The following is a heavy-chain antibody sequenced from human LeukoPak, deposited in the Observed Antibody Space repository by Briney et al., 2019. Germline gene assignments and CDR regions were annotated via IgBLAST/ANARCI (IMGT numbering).Heavy chain of an antibody. V-gene: IGHV3-30*18. D-gene: IGHD3-9*01. CDR2: ISYDGSNK. CDR3: AKVRYFGPSAFDI. Sequence: GRSLRLSCAASGFTFRNYGMHCVRQAPGRGLDWGAVISYDGSNKYYADSVKGRFTISRDNSKNTLYLQMNSLRAEDTAVYYCAKVRYFGPSAFDIWGQGTMVTVSS. CDR1: GFTFRNYG. J-gene: IGHJ3*02.